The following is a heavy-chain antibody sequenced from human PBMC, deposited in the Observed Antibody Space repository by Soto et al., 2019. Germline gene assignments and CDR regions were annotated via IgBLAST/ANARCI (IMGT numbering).Heavy chain of an antibody. CDR2: IYYSGST. CDR1: GGSISSYY. D-gene: IGHD6-19*01. Sequence: QVQLQESGPGLVKPSETLSLTCTVSGGSISSYYWSWIRQPPGKGLELIGYIYYSGSTNYNPSLKSRVTISVDTSKNQCSLKLSSVTAADTAVYYCAREGYRSGYYSYYGMDVWGQGTTVTVSS. CDR3: AREGYRSGYYSYYGMDV. J-gene: IGHJ6*02. V-gene: IGHV4-59*01.